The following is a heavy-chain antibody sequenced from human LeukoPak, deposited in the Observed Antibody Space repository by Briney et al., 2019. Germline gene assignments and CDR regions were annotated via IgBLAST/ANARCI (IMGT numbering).Heavy chain of an antibody. Sequence: ASVKVSCKASGYTFTSYYMHWVRQAPGQGLEWMGIINPSGGSTSYAQKFQGRVTMTRDTSTSTVYMELSSLRSEDTAVYYCARDFQKGWLGELFNLGYWGQGTLVTVSS. CDR2: INPSGGST. J-gene: IGHJ4*02. V-gene: IGHV1-46*01. D-gene: IGHD3-10*01. CDR1: GYTFTSYY. CDR3: ARDFQKGWLGELFNLGY.